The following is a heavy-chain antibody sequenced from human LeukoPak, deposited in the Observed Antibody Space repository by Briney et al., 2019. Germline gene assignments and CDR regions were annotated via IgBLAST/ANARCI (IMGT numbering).Heavy chain of an antibody. D-gene: IGHD4-23*01. Sequence: ASVKVSCKASGYTFTSYGISWVRQAPGQGLEWMGWISAYNGNTNYAQKLQGRVTMTTDTSTSTAYMELRSLRSDDTAVYYCARDSSRDYGGNSNFDYWGQGTLVTVSS. V-gene: IGHV1-18*01. CDR1: GYTFTSYG. CDR2: ISAYNGNT. CDR3: ARDSSRDYGGNSNFDY. J-gene: IGHJ4*02.